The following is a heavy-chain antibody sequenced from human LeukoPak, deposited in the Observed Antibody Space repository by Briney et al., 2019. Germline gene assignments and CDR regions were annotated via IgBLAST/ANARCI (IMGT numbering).Heavy chain of an antibody. V-gene: IGHV3-23*01. CDR1: GFTFSSYA. D-gene: IGHD3-10*01. CDR2: VSGSGGST. J-gene: IGHJ5*02. Sequence: GGSLRLSCAASGFTFSSYAMSWVRQAPGKGLEWVSAVSGSGGSTYYADSVKGRVTISRDNSKNTLYLQMNSLRAEDKAVYYCAKDRLRITMVRGVIGINWFDPWGQGTLVTVSS. CDR3: AKDRLRITMVRGVIGINWFDP.